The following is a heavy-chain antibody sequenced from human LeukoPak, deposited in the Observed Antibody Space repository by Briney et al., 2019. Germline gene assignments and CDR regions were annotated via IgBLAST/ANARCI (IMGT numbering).Heavy chain of an antibody. CDR3: AKEEVFYIDC. D-gene: IGHD2-8*01. Sequence: GRSLRLSCAASGFIFSNSAMHWVRQAPGKGLEWVAVVSYDGSNKYFADSVRGRFTISRDNSKNTLYLQMSSLRAEDTAVYYCAKEEVFYIDCWGQGTLVTVSS. CDR1: GFIFSNSA. CDR2: VSYDGSNK. J-gene: IGHJ4*02. V-gene: IGHV3-30*18.